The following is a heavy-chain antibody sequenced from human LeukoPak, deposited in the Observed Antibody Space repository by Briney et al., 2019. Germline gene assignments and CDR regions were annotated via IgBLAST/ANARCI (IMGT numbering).Heavy chain of an antibody. Sequence: PGGSLRLSCVASGFPFSRYWMHWVRQAPGKGLVWVSRINSDGSSITYADSVKGRFTISRDKAKNTLFLQITHLEVGGQAVLLFGRVLGVADTGGRGPL. J-gene: IGHJ2*01. CDR3: GRVLGVADT. CDR2: INSDGSSI. V-gene: IGHV3-74*03. D-gene: IGHD3-16*01. CDR1: GFPFSRYW.